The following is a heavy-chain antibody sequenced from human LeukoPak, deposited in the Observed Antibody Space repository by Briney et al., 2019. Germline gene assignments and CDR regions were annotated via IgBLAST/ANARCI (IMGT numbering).Heavy chain of an antibody. CDR2: IYYSGST. CDR3: ARWEIYSSGVAGGIDY. CDR1: GGSISSYY. V-gene: IGHV4-59*01. D-gene: IGHD3-22*01. Sequence: SETLSLTCTVSGGSISSYYWRWIRQPPGKGLEWIGYIYYSGSTNYNPSLKSRVTISVDTSKNQFSLKLSSVTAADTAVYYCARWEIYSSGVAGGIDYWGQGTLVTVSS. J-gene: IGHJ4*02.